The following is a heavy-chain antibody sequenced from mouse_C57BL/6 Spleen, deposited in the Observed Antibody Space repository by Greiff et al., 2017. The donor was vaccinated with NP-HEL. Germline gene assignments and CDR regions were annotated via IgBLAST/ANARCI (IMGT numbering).Heavy chain of an antibody. V-gene: IGHV5-4*01. J-gene: IGHJ3*01. CDR2: ISDGGSYT. CDR3: ARDSSGCVRFAY. CDR1: GFTFSSYA. Sequence: EVKLVESGGGLVKPGGSLKLSCAASGFTFSSYAMSWVRQTPEKRLEWVATISDGGSYTYYPENVKGRITISRDKAKNNRYLHMSHLKSEDTAMYYWARDSSGCVRFAYWGQGTMVTVSA. D-gene: IGHD3-2*02.